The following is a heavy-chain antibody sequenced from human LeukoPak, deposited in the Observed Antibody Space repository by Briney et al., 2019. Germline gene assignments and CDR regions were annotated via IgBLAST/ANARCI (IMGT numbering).Heavy chain of an antibody. CDR2: ISTSGGST. CDR1: GFTFSSYA. V-gene: IGHV3-23*01. CDR3: ANGYSRKLDY. D-gene: IGHD6-13*01. J-gene: IGHJ4*02. Sequence: GGSLRLSCAVSGFTFSSYAMSWVRQAPGKGLEWVSAISTSGGSTYYADSVKGRVTISRDNSKNTLYLQMNSLRAEDTAVYYCANGYSRKLDYWGQGTLVTVSS.